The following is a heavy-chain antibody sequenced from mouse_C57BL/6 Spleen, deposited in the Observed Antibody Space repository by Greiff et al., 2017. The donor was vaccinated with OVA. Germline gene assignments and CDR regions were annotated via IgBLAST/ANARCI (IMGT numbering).Heavy chain of an antibody. CDR1: GFTFSDAW. CDR3: NYYGSSYGYFDV. V-gene: IGHV6-6*01. CDR2: IRNKANNHAT. D-gene: IGHD1-1*01. J-gene: IGHJ1*03. Sequence: EVKLQESGGGLVQPGGSMKLSCAASGFTFSDAWMDWVRQSPEKGLEWVAEIRNKANNHATYYAESVKGRFTISRDDSKSSVYLQMNSLRAEDTGIYYCNYYGSSYGYFDVWGTGTTVTVSS.